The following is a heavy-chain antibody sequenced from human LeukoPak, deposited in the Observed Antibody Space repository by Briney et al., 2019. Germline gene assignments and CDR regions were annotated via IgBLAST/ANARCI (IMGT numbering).Heavy chain of an antibody. CDR3: AGGSVAGDFDY. D-gene: IGHD6-19*01. CDR2: IVVGSGNT. V-gene: IGHV1-58*01. CDR1: GFTFTSSA. J-gene: IGHJ4*02. Sequence: SVKVSCKASGFTFTSSAVQWVRQARGQRLEWIGWIVVGSGNTNYAQKFQERVTITRDMSTSTAYMELSSPRSEDTAVYYCAGGSVAGDFDYWGQGTLVTVSS.